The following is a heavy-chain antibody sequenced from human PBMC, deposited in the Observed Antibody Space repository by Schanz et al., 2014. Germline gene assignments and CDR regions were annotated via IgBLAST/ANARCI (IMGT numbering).Heavy chain of an antibody. D-gene: IGHD5-18*01. V-gene: IGHV3-23*01. J-gene: IGHJ4*02. CDR2: ISGSSENT. CDR1: GFKFTDYA. CDR3: ARGTDTAMEHRPFDY. Sequence: AQLLESGGGLAQPGGSLRLSCAASGFKFTDYAMTWVRQAPGKGLEWVATISGSSENTYYADSVKGRFTISRDNSKNTLFLQMSSLRAEDTAVYYCARGTDTAMEHRPFDYWGQGTLVTVSS.